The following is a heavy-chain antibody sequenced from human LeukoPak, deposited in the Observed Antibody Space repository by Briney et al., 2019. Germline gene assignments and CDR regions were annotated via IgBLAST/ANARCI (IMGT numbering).Heavy chain of an antibody. V-gene: IGHV4-4*02. CDR1: GGSISSSHW. CDR3: ASLYGSSWPPFDY. CDR2: IYHSGSI. J-gene: IGHJ4*02. Sequence: PSETLSLTCTVSGGSISSSHWWSWVRQPPGKGLEWIGEIYHSGSINYNPSLKSRVTISIDKSKNQCSLKLSSVTAADTAVYYCASLYGSSWPPFDYWGQGTLVTVSS. D-gene: IGHD6-13*01.